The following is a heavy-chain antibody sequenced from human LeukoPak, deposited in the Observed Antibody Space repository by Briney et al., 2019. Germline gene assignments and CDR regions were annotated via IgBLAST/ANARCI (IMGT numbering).Heavy chain of an antibody. CDR3: ARVGYCSSTSCYLRISDAFDI. Sequence: GGSLRLSCAASGFTFSSYSMNWVRQAPGKGLEWVSSISSSSSYIYYADSVKGRFTISRDNAKNSLHLQMNSLRAEDTAVYYCARVGYCSSTSCYLRISDAFDIWGQGTMVTVSS. D-gene: IGHD2-2*01. CDR1: GFTFSSYS. J-gene: IGHJ3*02. V-gene: IGHV3-21*01. CDR2: ISSSSSYI.